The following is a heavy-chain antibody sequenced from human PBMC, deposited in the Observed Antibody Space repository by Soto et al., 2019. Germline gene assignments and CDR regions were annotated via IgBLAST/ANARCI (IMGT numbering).Heavy chain of an antibody. CDR1: GGSISSGGYY. V-gene: IGHV4-31*03. CDR2: IYYSGST. Sequence: SDTLSLTCTVSGGSISSGGYYWTWIRQHPGKGLEWIGHIYYSGSTNHNPSLKSRVTISLDTSQNQFSLKLTSVTAADTAVYYCARSTSMNAFDIWGQGTMVTVSS. J-gene: IGHJ3*02. CDR3: ARSTSMNAFDI.